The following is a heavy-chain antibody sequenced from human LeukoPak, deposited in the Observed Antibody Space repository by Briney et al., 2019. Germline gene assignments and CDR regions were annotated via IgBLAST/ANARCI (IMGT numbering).Heavy chain of an antibody. Sequence: GGSLRLSCAASGFTFSSYSMNWVRQAPGRGLEWVSSISSSSSYIYYADSVKGRFTISRDNAKNSLYLQMNSLRAEDTAVYYCARDRSLDYYGSGSYIDYWGQGTLVTVSS. J-gene: IGHJ4*02. CDR3: ARDRSLDYYGSGSYIDY. CDR2: ISSSSSYI. D-gene: IGHD3-10*01. V-gene: IGHV3-21*01. CDR1: GFTFSSYS.